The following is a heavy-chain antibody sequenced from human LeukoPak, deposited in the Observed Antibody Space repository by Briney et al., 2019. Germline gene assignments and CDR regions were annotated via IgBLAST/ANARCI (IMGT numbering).Heavy chain of an antibody. D-gene: IGHD1-26*01. Sequence: GGSLRLSCAVSGFTFSSYWMTWVRQAPGKGLEWVAKIKEDGSEKYYVDSVKGRFTVSRDNVKNSLFLQMNSLRVEDTAAYYCARLHSAVYHGDAFDIWGQGTMVTASS. CDR1: GFTFSSYW. J-gene: IGHJ3*02. V-gene: IGHV3-7*03. CDR3: ARLHSAVYHGDAFDI. CDR2: IKEDGSEK.